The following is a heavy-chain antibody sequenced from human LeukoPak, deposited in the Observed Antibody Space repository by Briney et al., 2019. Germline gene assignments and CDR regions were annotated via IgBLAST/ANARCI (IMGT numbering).Heavy chain of an antibody. Sequence: PSETLSLTCAVYGGSFSGYYWSWIRQPPGKGLERIGEINHSGSTNYNPSLKSRVTISVDTSKNQFSLKLSSVTAADTAVYYCAKGLIRLLWFGGLSPDAFDIWGQGTMVTVSS. CDR1: GGSFSGYY. J-gene: IGHJ3*02. V-gene: IGHV4-34*01. CDR2: INHSGST. CDR3: AKGLIRLLWFGGLSPDAFDI. D-gene: IGHD3-10*01.